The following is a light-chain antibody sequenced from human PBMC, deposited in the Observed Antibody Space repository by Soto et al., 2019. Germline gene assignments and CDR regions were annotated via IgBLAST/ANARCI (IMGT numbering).Light chain of an antibody. CDR1: QSISKW. CDR2: DVS. CDR3: QQYHSYRT. Sequence: DIQMTQSPSTLSESVGARVTITCRASQSISKWLAWYQQKPGKAPKLLMYDVSSLESGVPSRFSGSGSGTEFTLTISSLQSEDFATYYCQQYHSYRTVGQGTRLEIK. V-gene: IGKV1-5*01. J-gene: IGKJ5*01.